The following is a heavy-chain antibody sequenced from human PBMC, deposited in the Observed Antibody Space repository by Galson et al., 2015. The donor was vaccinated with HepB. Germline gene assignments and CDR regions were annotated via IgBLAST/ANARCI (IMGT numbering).Heavy chain of an antibody. CDR3: AKDRYYYDTRPPIDY. CDR2: ISGSGGRT. D-gene: IGHD3-22*01. J-gene: IGHJ4*02. Sequence: SLRLSCAASGFTFSSCAMSWVRQAPGKGLEWVSAISGSGGRTYYADSVKGRFTISRDNSKNTLYLQMNSLRAEDTAIYYCAKDRYYYDTRPPIDYWGQGTLVTVSS. CDR1: GFTFSSCA. V-gene: IGHV3-23*01.